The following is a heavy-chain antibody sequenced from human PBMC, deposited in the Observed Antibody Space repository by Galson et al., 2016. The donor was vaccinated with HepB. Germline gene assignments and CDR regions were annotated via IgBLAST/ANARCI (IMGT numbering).Heavy chain of an antibody. J-gene: IGHJ4*02. CDR2: IINRGTTI. CDR1: GFTFSDYY. V-gene: IGHV3-11*04. Sequence: SLRLSCAASGFTFSDYYMTWVRQAPGRRLEWVSFIINRGTTIYYADSVKGRFTISRDNANNSLYLQMDSLGAEDTGVYYCARYADGTFDYWGQGTLVTVSS. CDR3: ARYADGTFDY. D-gene: IGHD1-14*01.